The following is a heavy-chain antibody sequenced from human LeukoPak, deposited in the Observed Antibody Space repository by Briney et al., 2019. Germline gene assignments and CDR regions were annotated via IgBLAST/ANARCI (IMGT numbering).Heavy chain of an antibody. CDR1: GYTFTGYY. Sequence: ASVKVSCEASGYTFTGYYMHWVRQAPGQGLEWMGWINPNSGGTNYAQKFQGWVTMTRDTSISTAYMELSRLRSDDTAVYYCARAPTLYSSSWYPFDYWGQGTLVTVSS. CDR3: ARAPTLYSSSWYPFDY. D-gene: IGHD6-13*01. V-gene: IGHV1-2*04. J-gene: IGHJ4*02. CDR2: INPNSGGT.